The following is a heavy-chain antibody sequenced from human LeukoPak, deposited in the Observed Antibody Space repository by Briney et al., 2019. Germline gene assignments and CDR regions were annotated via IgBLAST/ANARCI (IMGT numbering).Heavy chain of an antibody. D-gene: IGHD3-22*01. J-gene: IGHJ4*02. CDR1: GFTVSSNY. CDR2: IYSGGST. Sequence: GGSLRLSCAASGFTVSSNYMSWVRQAPGKGLEWVSVIYSGGSTYYADSVKGRFTISRDNSKNTLYLQMNSLRAEDTAVYYCARGSSGYYPDYWGQGTLVTVSS. V-gene: IGHV3-53*01. CDR3: ARGSSGYYPDY.